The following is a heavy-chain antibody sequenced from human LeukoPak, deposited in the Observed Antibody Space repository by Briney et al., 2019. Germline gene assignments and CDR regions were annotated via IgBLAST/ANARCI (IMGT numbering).Heavy chain of an antibody. Sequence: KPGGSLRLSCAASGFTFSSYTMNWVRQAPGKGLEWVSSISSSSSYIYYADSVKGRFTISRDNAKNSLYLQMNSLRAEDTAVYYCARDNPIWFGELSAGDAFDIWGQGTMVTVSS. CDR2: ISSSSSYI. J-gene: IGHJ3*02. CDR1: GFTFSSYT. CDR3: ARDNPIWFGELSAGDAFDI. V-gene: IGHV3-21*01. D-gene: IGHD3-10*01.